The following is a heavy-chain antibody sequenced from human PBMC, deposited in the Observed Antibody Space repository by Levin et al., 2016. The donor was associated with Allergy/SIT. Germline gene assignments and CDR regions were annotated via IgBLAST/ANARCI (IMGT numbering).Heavy chain of an antibody. J-gene: IGHJ4*02. Sequence: VRQMPGKGLEWMGIIYPDDSDTRYSPSFQGQVTISADKSINTAYLQWGSLKASDTAIYYCAKLRGSFLGKSCCYFHYWGPGTLVTVSS. CDR3: AKLRGSFLGKSCCYFHY. D-gene: IGHD3-16*01. CDR2: IYPDDSDT. V-gene: IGHV5-51*01.